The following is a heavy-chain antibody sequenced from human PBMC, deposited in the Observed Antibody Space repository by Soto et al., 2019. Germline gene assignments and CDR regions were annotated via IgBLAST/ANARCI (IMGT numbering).Heavy chain of an antibody. J-gene: IGHJ4*02. V-gene: IGHV3-30*18. D-gene: IGHD5-18*01. CDR2: ISYDGSNK. CDR1: GFTFSSYG. CDR3: AKEYTTWIQLWLFDY. Sequence: QVQLVESGGGVVQPGRSLRLSCAASGFTFSSYGMHWVRQAPGKGLEWVAVISYDGSNKYYADSVKGRFTISRDNSKNTLYLQMNSLRAEDTAVYYCAKEYTTWIQLWLFDYWGQGTLVTVSS.